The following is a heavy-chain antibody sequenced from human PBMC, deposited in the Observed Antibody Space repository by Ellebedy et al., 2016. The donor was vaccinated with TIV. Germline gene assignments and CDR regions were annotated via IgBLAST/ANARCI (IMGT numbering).Heavy chain of an antibody. CDR1: GYSFTSYW. CDR3: ARWIVVANYGMDV. J-gene: IGHJ6*02. CDR2: IDPSDSYT. D-gene: IGHD2-15*01. Sequence: KVSCKGSGYSFTSYWISWVRQMPGKGLEWMGKIDPSDSYTNYSPSFQGHVTISADKSISTAYLQWSSLKASDTAMYYCARWIVVANYGMDVWGQGTTVTVSS. V-gene: IGHV5-10-1*01.